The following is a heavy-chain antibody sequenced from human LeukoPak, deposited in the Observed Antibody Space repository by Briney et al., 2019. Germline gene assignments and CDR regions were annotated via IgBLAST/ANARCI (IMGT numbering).Heavy chain of an antibody. CDR1: GFTFNSYA. D-gene: IGHD1-1*01. CDR3: ARVQPDNNDEYNWFDP. J-gene: IGHJ5*02. Sequence: GGSLRLSCAASGFTFNSYAMTWVRQGAGRGREWVSTISGTSGTASYADSMEGRFSISRDDSKNTVYLQMTSLRVEDTAVYFCARVQPDNNDEYNWFDPWGQGTQVTVSS. CDR2: ISGTSGTA. V-gene: IGHV3-23*01.